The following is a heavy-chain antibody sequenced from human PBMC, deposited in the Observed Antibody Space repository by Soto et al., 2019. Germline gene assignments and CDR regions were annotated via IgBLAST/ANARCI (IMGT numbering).Heavy chain of an antibody. CDR2: TSYDGSKK. D-gene: IGHD2-21*01. V-gene: IGHV3-30*04. J-gene: IGHJ4*02. CDR1: GFTFSSYS. Sequence: QVQLVESGGGVVQPGRSLRLSCAASGFTFSSYSMHWVRQAPGKGLEWVAVTSYDGSKKYYADSVKGRFIISRDNSKNTLFLQVNSLRVEDTAVYYCARERPAYCRGDTCWTFDYWGQGTLVTVSS. CDR3: ARERPAYCRGDTCWTFDY.